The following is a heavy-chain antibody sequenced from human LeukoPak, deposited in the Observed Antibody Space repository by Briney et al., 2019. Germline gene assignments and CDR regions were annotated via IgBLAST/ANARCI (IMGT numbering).Heavy chain of an antibody. D-gene: IGHD6-13*01. CDR3: ASSRGSSWYWDFDY. Sequence: ASVKVSCKASGYTFTSYAMNWVRQALGQGLEWMGWINANTGNPTYAQGFTGRFVFSLDTSVSTAYLQTSSLKAEDTAVYYCASSRGSSWYWDFDYWGQGTLVTVSS. CDR1: GYTFTSYA. J-gene: IGHJ4*02. V-gene: IGHV7-4-1*02. CDR2: INANTGNP.